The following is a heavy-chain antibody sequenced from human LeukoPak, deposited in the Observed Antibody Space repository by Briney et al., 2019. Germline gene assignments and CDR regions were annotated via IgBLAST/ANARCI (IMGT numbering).Heavy chain of an antibody. CDR3: ARVDSSGYYPGAFDI. V-gene: IGHV4-38-2*02. D-gene: IGHD3-22*01. Sequence: PSETLSLTCSVSGYSITNGYYWGWIRQPPGKGLEWIGSIYHSGSTFYNPSLKSRVTISVDPSKNQFSLKLSSVIVADTAVYYCARVDSSGYYPGAFDIWGQGTMVTVSS. CDR1: GYSITNGYY. J-gene: IGHJ3*02. CDR2: IYHSGST.